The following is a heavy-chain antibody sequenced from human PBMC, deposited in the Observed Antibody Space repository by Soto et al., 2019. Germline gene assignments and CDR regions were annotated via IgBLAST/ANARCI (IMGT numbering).Heavy chain of an antibody. CDR2: INHSGST. CDR1: GGSFSGYY. J-gene: IGHJ5*02. CDR3: ARRKLSADPARWFDP. D-gene: IGHD3-16*02. V-gene: IGHV4-34*01. Sequence: QVQLQQWGAGLLKPSETLSLTCAVYGGSFSGYYWSWIRQPPGKGLEWIGEINHSGSTNYTPSLKSLVTISVDTSKNQFSLKLSSVTAADTAVYYCARRKLSADPARWFDPWGQGTLVTVSS.